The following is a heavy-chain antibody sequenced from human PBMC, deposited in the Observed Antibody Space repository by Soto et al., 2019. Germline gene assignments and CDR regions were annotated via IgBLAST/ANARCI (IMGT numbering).Heavy chain of an antibody. CDR2: ISPNSEKT. CDR3: TKDDKFDEIYTGYFVNDL. V-gene: IGHV1-18*01. Sequence: ASVKVSCKASGYTFSNFGISWVRQAPGEGLEWMGWISPNSEKTKIAQRFQGRVTMTTDISTSTSYLELRGLTSDDTAVYYCTKDDKFDEIYTGYFVNDLWG. J-gene: IGHJ5*02. CDR1: GYTFSNFG. D-gene: IGHD3-9*01.